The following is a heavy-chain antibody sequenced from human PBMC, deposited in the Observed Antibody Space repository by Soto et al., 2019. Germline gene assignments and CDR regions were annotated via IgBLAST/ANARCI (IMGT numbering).Heavy chain of an antibody. J-gene: IGHJ4*02. CDR2: LSGSGYQT. Sequence: EVQLLESGGGLVQPGGSLRLSCATDGFTFDSYAMHWVRQAPGKGLEWVLSLSGSGYQTYYADSVKGRLTISRDRSKNTVYLQMNSLRAEDTAVYFCAKDRLTVFGVVVTFEDWGRGILVTVAS. V-gene: IGHV3-23*01. CDR1: GFTFDSYA. CDR3: AKDRLTVFGVVVTFED. D-gene: IGHD3-3*01.